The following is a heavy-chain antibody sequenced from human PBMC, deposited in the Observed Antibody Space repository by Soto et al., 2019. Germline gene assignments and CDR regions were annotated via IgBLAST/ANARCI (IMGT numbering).Heavy chain of an antibody. J-gene: IGHJ3*02. CDR3: ASSIVAPGAFDI. D-gene: IGHD2-21*01. CDR1: GFTFSSYE. V-gene: IGHV3-48*03. CDR2: ISSSGSTI. Sequence: GGSLRLACAASGFTFSSYEMNWVRQAPGKGLEWVSYISSSGSTIYYADSVKGRFTISRDNAKNSLYLQMNSLRAEDTAVYYCASSIVAPGAFDIWGQGTMVTVSS.